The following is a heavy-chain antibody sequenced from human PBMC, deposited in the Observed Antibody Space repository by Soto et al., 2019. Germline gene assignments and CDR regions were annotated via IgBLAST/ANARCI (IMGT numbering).Heavy chain of an antibody. Sequence: EVPLVESGGGLVQPGGSLRLSCAASGFTFNSYWMHWVRQAPGKGLVWVSRINSDGSSTYYADSVKGRFTISRDNAKYTLYLQMNRLRAEDKAVYYCATHLPNHWGKGTLVTVSS. CDR1: GFTFNSYW. J-gene: IGHJ5*02. CDR3: ATHLPNH. V-gene: IGHV3-74*01. CDR2: INSDGSST.